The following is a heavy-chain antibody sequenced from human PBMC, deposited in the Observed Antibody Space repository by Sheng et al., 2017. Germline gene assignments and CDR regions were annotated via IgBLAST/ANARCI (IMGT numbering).Heavy chain of an antibody. CDR3: ARVRRITMIVVAIGAFDI. Sequence: QVQLVQSGAEVKKPGSSVKVSCKASGGTFSSYAISWVRQAPGQGLEWMGGIIPIFGTANYAQKFQGRVTITTDESTSTAYMELSSLRSEDTAVYYCARVRRITMIVVAIGAFDIWGQGTMVTVSS. J-gene: IGHJ3*02. D-gene: IGHD3-22*01. CDR2: IIPIFGTA. CDR1: GGTFSSYA. V-gene: IGHV1-69*05.